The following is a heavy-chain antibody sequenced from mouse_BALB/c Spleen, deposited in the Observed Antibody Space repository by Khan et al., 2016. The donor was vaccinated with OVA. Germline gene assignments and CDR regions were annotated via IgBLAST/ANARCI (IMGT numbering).Heavy chain of an antibody. D-gene: IGHD6-1*01. CDR1: GYTFTNYG. J-gene: IGHJ1*01. V-gene: IGHV9-1*02. CDR3: ARGASYWYFDV. Sequence: QIQLVQSGPELKKPGETVKISCKASGYTFTNYGMNWVNQAPGKGLKWMGWINTYTGEPTYTDDFKGRFAFSLATSASNAYFQINNLKNEDMATYFCARGASYWYFDVWGPGTTVTVSS. CDR2: INTYTGEP.